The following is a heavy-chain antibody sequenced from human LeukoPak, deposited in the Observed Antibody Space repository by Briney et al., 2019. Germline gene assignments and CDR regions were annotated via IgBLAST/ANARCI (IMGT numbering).Heavy chain of an antibody. CDR1: GFTVSSHS. J-gene: IGHJ4*02. V-gene: IGHV3-53*01. CDR3: ARRRSKAYEN. CDR2: ISSGSST. Sequence: GGSLRLSCAASGFTVSSHSMTWVRQAPGKGLEWVSLISSGSSTYYADSVKGRFTISRDNSKNTLNLQLNSLRADDTAVYYCARRRSKAYENWGQGTLVTVSS. D-gene: IGHD3-22*01.